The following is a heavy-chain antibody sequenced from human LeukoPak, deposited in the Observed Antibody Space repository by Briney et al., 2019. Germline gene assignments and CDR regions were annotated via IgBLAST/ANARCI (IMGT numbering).Heavy chain of an antibody. CDR2: ISSDGSST. V-gene: IGHV3-74*01. CDR3: AAGSSWFYSY. CDR1: GFTFSSYW. D-gene: IGHD6-13*01. J-gene: IGHJ4*02. Sequence: GGSLRLSCAASGFTFSSYWMHWVRQAPGKGLVWVSRISSDGSSTSYAASVKGRFTISRDNANNTLYLQMNSLRDEDTALYYCAAGSSWFYSYWGQGTLVTVSS.